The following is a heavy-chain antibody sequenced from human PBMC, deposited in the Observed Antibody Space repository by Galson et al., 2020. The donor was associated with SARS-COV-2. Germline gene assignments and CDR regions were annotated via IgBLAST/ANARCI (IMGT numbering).Heavy chain of an antibody. J-gene: IGHJ4*02. CDR2: ISYDGSNK. CDR1: GFTFSSYA. V-gene: IGHV3-30*04. D-gene: IGHD1-26*01. Sequence: TGGSLRLSCEASGFTFSSYAMHWVRQAPGKGLEWVAVISYDGSNKYYADSVKGRFTISRDNSKNTLYLQMNSLRAEDTAVYYCARAGIVMLVGATHFDYWGQGTLVTVSS. CDR3: ARAGIVMLVGATHFDY.